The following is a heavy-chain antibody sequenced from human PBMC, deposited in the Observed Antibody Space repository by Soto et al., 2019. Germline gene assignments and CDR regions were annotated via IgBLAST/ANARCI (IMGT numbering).Heavy chain of an antibody. CDR1: GYTFTSYY. V-gene: IGHV1-46*01. CDR3: AREGPRITRIVVVTSNAFDI. CDR2: INPSGGST. J-gene: IGHJ3*02. Sequence: ASVKVSCKASGYTFTSYYMHWVRQAPGQGLEWMGIINPSGGSTSYAQKFQGRVTMTRDTSTSTVYMELSSLRSEDTAVYYCAREGPRITRIVVVTSNAFDIWGQGTMVTVSS. D-gene: IGHD3-22*01.